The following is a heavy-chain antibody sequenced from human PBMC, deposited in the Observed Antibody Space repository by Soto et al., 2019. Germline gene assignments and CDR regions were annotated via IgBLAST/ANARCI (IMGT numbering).Heavy chain of an antibody. CDR1: GFTFSSYS. V-gene: IGHV3-21*01. J-gene: IGHJ3*02. CDR2: ISSSSSYI. D-gene: IGHD6-13*01. CDR3: ARVADGARRGFPYDAFDI. Sequence: EVQLVESGGGLVKPGGSLRLSCAASGFTFSSYSMNWVRQAPGTGLEWVSPISSSSSYIYYADSVKGRFTISRDNAKNSLYLQMNSLRAEDTVLYYCARVADGARRGFPYDAFDIWGQGTMVTVSS.